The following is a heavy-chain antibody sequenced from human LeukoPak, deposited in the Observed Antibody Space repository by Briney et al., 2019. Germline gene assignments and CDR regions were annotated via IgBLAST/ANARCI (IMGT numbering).Heavy chain of an antibody. CDR2: ISYDGRNK. CDR3: AKSRYSSSPDY. J-gene: IGHJ4*02. D-gene: IGHD6-13*01. V-gene: IGHV3-30-3*02. Sequence: PGRSLRLSCAASGFTFSTYAMHWVRQAPGKGLEWVAVISYDGRNKIYADSAKDRFTISRDNSNNTLYLQMNSLRAEDTAVYYCAKSRYSSSPDYWGQGTLVTVSS. CDR1: GFTFSTYA.